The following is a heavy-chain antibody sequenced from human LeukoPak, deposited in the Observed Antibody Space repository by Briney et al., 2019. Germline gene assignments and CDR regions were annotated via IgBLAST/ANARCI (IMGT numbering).Heavy chain of an antibody. J-gene: IGHJ4*02. CDR2: ISSSSSYI. V-gene: IGHV3-21*01. CDR1: GFTFSSYS. D-gene: IGHD5-18*01. Sequence: GGSLRLSCAASGFTFSSYSMNWVRQAPGKGLEWVSSISSSSSYIYYADSVKGRFTISRDNAKNSLYLQMNSLRAEDTAVYYCARATTAMEPFDYWGQGTLVTVSS. CDR3: ARATTAMEPFDY.